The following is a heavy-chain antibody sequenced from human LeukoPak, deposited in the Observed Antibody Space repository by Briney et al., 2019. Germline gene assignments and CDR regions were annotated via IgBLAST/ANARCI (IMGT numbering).Heavy chain of an antibody. V-gene: IGHV3-30-3*01. CDR1: GFTFSSYA. CDR3: ATSWIQSTLDY. Sequence: GGSLRLSCAASGFTFSSYAMHWVRQAPGKGLEWVAVISYDGSNKYYADSVKGRFTISRDNSKNTLYLQMNSLRAEDTAVYYCATSWIQSTLDYWGQGTLVTVSS. J-gene: IGHJ4*02. D-gene: IGHD5-18*01. CDR2: ISYDGSNK.